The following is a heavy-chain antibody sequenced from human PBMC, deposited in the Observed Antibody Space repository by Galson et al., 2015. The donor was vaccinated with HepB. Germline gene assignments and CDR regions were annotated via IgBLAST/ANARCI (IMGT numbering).Heavy chain of an antibody. Sequence: ETLSLTCAVSGGSISSSNWWSWVRQPPGKGLEWIGEIYHSGSTNYNPSLKSRVTISVDKSKNQFSLKLSSVTAADTAVYYCASNVAVAGTWGTWGQGTLVTVSS. V-gene: IGHV4-4*02. CDR2: IYHSGST. CDR1: GGSISSSNW. CDR3: ASNVAVAGTWGT. J-gene: IGHJ5*02. D-gene: IGHD6-19*01.